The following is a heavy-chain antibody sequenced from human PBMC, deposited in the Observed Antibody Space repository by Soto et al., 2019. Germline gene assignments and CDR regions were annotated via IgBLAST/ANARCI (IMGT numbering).Heavy chain of an antibody. CDR1: GFTFDDYA. V-gene: IGHV3-9*01. D-gene: IGHD2-15*01. CDR3: AKDKGSRALTAFDI. J-gene: IGHJ3*02. Sequence: EVQLVESGGGLVQPGRSLRLSCAASGFTFDDYAMHWVRQAPGKGLEWVSGISWNSGSIGYADSVKGRFTISRDNAKNSLYLQMNSLRAEDTPLYYCAKDKGSRALTAFDIWGQGTMVTVSS. CDR2: ISWNSGSI.